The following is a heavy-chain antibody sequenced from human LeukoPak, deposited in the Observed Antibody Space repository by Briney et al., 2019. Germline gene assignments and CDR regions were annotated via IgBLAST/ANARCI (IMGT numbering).Heavy chain of an antibody. Sequence: GGSLRLSCTVSGFTFSSYAMHWVHKAPGKGLEYFSGISSDGDITYYPNSVKGSFNIYRDNSKNTLYLQMGSLRPEDMGLYYCARQYSGSYYEAFDYWGQGTLVTVSS. V-gene: IGHV3-64*01. CDR1: GFTFSSYA. CDR2: ISSDGDIT. D-gene: IGHD1-26*01. J-gene: IGHJ4*02. CDR3: ARQYSGSYYEAFDY.